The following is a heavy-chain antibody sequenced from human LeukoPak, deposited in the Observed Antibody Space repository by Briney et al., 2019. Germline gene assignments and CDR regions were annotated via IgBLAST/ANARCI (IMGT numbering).Heavy chain of an antibody. CDR3: AGDILTGYYGVRY. D-gene: IGHD3-9*01. J-gene: IGHJ4*02. Sequence: SETLSPTCVVYGGSFSGYYWSWIRQPPGKGLEWIGEINHSGSTNYNPSLKSRVTISVDTSKNQFSLKLSSVTAADTAVYYCAGDILTGYYGVRYWGQGTLVTVSS. V-gene: IGHV4-34*01. CDR2: INHSGST. CDR1: GGSFSGYY.